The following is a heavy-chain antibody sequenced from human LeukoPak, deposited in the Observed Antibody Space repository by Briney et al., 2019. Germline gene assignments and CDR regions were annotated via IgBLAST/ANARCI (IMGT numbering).Heavy chain of an antibody. J-gene: IGHJ4*02. CDR1: GGSISNYY. Sequence: SETLSLTCTVSGGSISNYYWSWIRQPPGKGLEWIGYIYYSGGTNYNPSLKSRLTISVDTSKNQFSLRLSSVTAADTAVYYCARSPTGGSPFFDYWGQGTLVTVSS. D-gene: IGHD2-15*01. CDR3: ARSPTGGSPFFDY. V-gene: IGHV4-59*01. CDR2: IYYSGGT.